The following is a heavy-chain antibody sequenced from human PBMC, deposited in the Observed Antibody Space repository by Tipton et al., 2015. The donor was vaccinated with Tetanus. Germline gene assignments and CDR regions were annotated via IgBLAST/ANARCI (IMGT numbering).Heavy chain of an antibody. Sequence: GLVKPSQTLSLTCSVSGASISSAEHYWNWIRQHPGKGLEVIGYFYNSGSTYHNPSLKSRVTISVDTSKNHFSLKLSSVTAADTAVYYCARDPAVLRFLEWLPDWYFALWGRGTLVTVSS. D-gene: IGHD3-3*01. CDR1: GASISSAEHY. V-gene: IGHV4-31*03. J-gene: IGHJ2*01. CDR3: ARDPAVLRFLEWLPDWYFAL. CDR2: FYNSGST.